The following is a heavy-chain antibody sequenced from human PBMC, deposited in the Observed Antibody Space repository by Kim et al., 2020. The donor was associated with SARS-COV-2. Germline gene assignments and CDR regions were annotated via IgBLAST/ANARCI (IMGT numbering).Heavy chain of an antibody. D-gene: IGHD2-15*01. Sequence: NYAEPEMGRFTISRDDSKRTLYLQKNSLTTEDTAVYYCAREALVKRDTLDSWGQGTLVTVSS. V-gene: IGHV3-30*03. J-gene: IGHJ1*01. CDR3: AREALVKRDTLDS.